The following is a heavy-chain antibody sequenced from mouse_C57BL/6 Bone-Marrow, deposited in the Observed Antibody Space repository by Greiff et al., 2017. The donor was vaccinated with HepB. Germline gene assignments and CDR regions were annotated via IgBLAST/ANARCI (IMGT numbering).Heavy chain of an antibody. J-gene: IGHJ2*01. CDR1: GFNIKDDY. CDR3: TTGITTVDYFDY. V-gene: IGHV14-4*01. Sequence: EVKLVESGAELVRPGASVKLSCTASGFNIKDDYMHWVKQRPEQGLEWIGWIDPENGDTEYASKFQGKATITADTSSNTAYLQLSSLTSEDTAVYYCTTGITTVDYFDYWGQGTTLTVSS. D-gene: IGHD1-1*01. CDR2: IDPENGDT.